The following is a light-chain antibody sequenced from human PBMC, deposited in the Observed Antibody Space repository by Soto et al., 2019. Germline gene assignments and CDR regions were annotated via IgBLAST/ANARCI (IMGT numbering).Light chain of an antibody. CDR2: GAS. Sequence: EIVMTQSPATLSVSPGERATLSCRASQTVSSYLAWYLQKPGQAPRLLIYGASTRATGIPARFSGSGSGTEFTLTISSLQSEDFAVYFCQQYHNWPGYTFGQGTKLEIK. J-gene: IGKJ2*01. CDR3: QQYHNWPGYT. CDR1: QTVSSY. V-gene: IGKV3-15*01.